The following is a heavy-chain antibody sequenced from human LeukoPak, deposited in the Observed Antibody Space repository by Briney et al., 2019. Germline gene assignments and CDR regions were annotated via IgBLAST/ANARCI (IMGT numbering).Heavy chain of an antibody. Sequence: GGSLRLSCAASGFTFSSYAMSWVRQAPGKGLEWVAVIWYDGSNKYYADSVKGRFTISRDNSKNTLYLQMSSLRAEDTAVYYCARDEGAYYYDSSGSLAFDIWGQGTMVTVSS. V-gene: IGHV3-33*08. J-gene: IGHJ3*02. CDR3: ARDEGAYYYDSSGSLAFDI. D-gene: IGHD3-22*01. CDR2: IWYDGSNK. CDR1: GFTFSSYA.